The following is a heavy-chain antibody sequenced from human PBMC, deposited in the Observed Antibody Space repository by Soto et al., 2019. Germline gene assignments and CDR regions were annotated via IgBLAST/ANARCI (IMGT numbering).Heavy chain of an antibody. CDR3: ARGYCGGDCLDYYYYGMDV. CDR1: GGSFSGYY. D-gene: IGHD2-21*02. CDR2: INHSGST. V-gene: IGHV4-34*01. Sequence: PSETLSLTCAVYGGSFSGYYWSWIRQPPGKGLEWIGEINHSGSTNYNPSLKSRVTISVDTSKNQFSLKLSSVTAADTAVYYCARGYCGGDCLDYYYYGMDVWGQGTMVTVSS. J-gene: IGHJ6*02.